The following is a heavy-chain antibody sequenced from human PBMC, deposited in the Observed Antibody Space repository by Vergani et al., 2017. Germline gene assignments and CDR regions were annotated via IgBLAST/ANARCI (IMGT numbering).Heavy chain of an antibody. D-gene: IGHD1-7*01. CDR1: AFTFSSYS. J-gene: IGHJ6*03. V-gene: IGHV3-21*02. CDR3: ARGANWNYFGSGYYMDV. CDR2: ITSSGSYG. Sequence: EVQLLESGGDLVQPGGSLRLSCAGSAFTFSSYSMNWVRQAPGKGLEWVSSITSSGSYGYYADSVKGRFTISRDNAKNSLYLQMNSLRAEDTAVYYCARGANWNYFGSGYYMDVWGKGTTVTVSS.